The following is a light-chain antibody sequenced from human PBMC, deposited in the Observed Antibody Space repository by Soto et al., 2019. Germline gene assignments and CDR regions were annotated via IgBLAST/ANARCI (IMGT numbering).Light chain of an antibody. J-gene: IGKJ1*01. CDR2: AAS. Sequence: DVPMTQSPSSLSASVGDRVTITCRASQGINNDLAWFQQKPGEAPRRLVYAASALQRGVPSRFSGGGSGTEFTLTINSLQPEDFATYYCLQHDSYPRTFGQGTRV. V-gene: IGKV1-17*01. CDR1: QGINND. CDR3: LQHDSYPRT.